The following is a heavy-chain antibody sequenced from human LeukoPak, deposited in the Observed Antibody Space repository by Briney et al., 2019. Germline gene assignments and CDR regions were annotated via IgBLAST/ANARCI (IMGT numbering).Heavy chain of an antibody. J-gene: IGHJ4*02. D-gene: IGHD5-18*01. V-gene: IGHV4-59*01. CDR3: ARCSYGSTFDY. Sequence: SETLSLTCTVSGGSISSYYWSWIRQPPGKGLEWIGYIYYSGSTNYNPSLKSRVTISVDTSKNQFSLKLSSVTAADTAVYYCARCSYGSTFDYWGQGTLVTVSS. CDR1: GGSISSYY. CDR2: IYYSGST.